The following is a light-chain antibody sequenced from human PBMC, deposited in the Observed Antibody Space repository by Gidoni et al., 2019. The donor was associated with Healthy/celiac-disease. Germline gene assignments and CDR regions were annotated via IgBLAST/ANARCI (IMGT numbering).Light chain of an antibody. V-gene: IGLV1-47*01. CDR3: AAWDDSLSVL. J-gene: IGLJ2*01. CDR1: SSNIGSNY. Sequence: QSVLTQPPSASGTPGQRVTISCSGSSSNIGSNYVDWYQQPPGTAPKLLIYRNNQRPSGVPDRFSGSKSGTSASLAISGLRSEDEADYYCAAWDDSLSVLFGGGTKLTVL. CDR2: RNN.